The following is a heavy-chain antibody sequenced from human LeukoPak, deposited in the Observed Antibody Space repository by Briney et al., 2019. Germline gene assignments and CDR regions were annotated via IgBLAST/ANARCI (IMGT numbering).Heavy chain of an antibody. CDR1: GFTFSSYS. Sequence: PGGSLRLSCAASGFTFSSYSMNWVRQAPGKGLEWVSSISSSSSYIYYADSVKSRFTISRDNAKNSLYLQMNSLRAEDTAVYYCARRYCIGGNCRYSDYWGQGTLVTVSS. CDR3: ARRYCIGGNCRYSDY. D-gene: IGHD2-15*01. J-gene: IGHJ4*02. V-gene: IGHV3-21*04. CDR2: ISSSSSYI.